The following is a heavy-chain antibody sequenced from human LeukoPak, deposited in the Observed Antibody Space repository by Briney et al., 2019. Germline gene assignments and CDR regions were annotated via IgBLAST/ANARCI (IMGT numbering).Heavy chain of an antibody. V-gene: IGHV4-39*01. Sequence: SETLSLTCTVSGGSISSSSYYWGWLRQPPGKGLEWIGSIYYSGSTYYTPSLKSRLTISVDTSKKQFSLQLSSVTAADTAVYYCARRKTPRVWDCWGQGILVTVSS. J-gene: IGHJ4*02. D-gene: IGHD6-13*01. CDR2: IYYSGST. CDR1: GGSISSSSYY. CDR3: ARRKTPRVWDC.